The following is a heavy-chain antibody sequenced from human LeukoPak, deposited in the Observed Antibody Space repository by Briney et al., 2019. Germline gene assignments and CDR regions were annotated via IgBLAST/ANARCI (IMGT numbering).Heavy chain of an antibody. Sequence: GGSLRLSCAASGFTFSNAWMSWVRQAPGKGREWVGRIKSKTDGGTTDYAAPVKGRFTISRDDSKNTLYLQMNSLKTEDTAVYYCTTLTYYDFWSGYYTEYYFDYWGQGTLVTVSS. CDR2: IKSKTDGGTT. J-gene: IGHJ4*02. D-gene: IGHD3-3*01. V-gene: IGHV3-15*01. CDR1: GFTFSNAW. CDR3: TTLTYYDFWSGYYTEYYFDY.